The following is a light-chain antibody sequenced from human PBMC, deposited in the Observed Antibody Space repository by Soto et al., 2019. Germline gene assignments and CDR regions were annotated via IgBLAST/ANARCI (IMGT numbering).Light chain of an antibody. CDR3: LPYGSSPQT. CDR1: QSVSRSF. Sequence: EIVLTQSPGTLSLSPGEVVTLSCRASQSVSRSFLAWYQQKHGQPPRRLIYHATSRATGIPDRFSGSGSGKHVSLTISRLDPEDLAVYYWLPYGSSPQTFGEETKPEI. J-gene: IGKJ2*01. CDR2: HAT. V-gene: IGKV3-20*01.